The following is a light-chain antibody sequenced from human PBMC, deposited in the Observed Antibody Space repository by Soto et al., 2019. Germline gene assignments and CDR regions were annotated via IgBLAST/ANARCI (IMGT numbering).Light chain of an antibody. Sequence: DIQMTQSPSTLSASLGDRVTITCRASQSISSWLAWYQQKPGKAPKLLIYKASSLESGVPSRFSGSGSGTECTITISSLQPDDFATYYCQQYNRYYTFGQGTKLEIK. CDR1: QSISSW. CDR3: QQYNRYYT. V-gene: IGKV1-5*03. CDR2: KAS. J-gene: IGKJ2*01.